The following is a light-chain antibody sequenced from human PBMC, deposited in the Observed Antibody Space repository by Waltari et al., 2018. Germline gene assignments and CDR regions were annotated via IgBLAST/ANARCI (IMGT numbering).Light chain of an antibody. CDR3: SSYTSSRTLI. J-gene: IGLJ2*01. V-gene: IGLV2-14*01. CDR1: SRAVGGENH. CDR2: DVS. Sequence: QSALPQPASVSGSPGQSTTIPCTGTSRAVGGENHVSWYQQRPGKAPKLMIYDVSNRPSGVSNRFSGSKSGNTASLTISGLQAEDEADYYCSSYTSSRTLIFGGGTKLTVL.